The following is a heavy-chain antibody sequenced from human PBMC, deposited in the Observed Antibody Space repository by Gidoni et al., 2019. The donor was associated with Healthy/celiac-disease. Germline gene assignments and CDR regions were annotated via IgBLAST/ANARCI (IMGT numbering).Heavy chain of an antibody. V-gene: IGHV3-11*01. D-gene: IGHD3-10*01. CDR2: IISSGSTI. CDR1: GFPFSEYY. CDR3: ARAYGGLLWFGELPRPYYFDY. J-gene: IGHJ4*02. Sequence: QVQLVESGGGLVKPGGSLRLSCAASGFPFSEYYMSWIRQAPGKGLGLVSYIISSGSTIYYADSVKCRFTISRDNAKNSLYLQMNSLRAEDTAVYYCARAYGGLLWFGELPRPYYFDYWGQGTLVTVSS.